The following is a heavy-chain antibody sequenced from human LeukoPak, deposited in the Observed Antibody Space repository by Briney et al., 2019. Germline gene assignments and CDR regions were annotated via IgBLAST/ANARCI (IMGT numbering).Heavy chain of an antibody. CDR1: GFTFSSYS. D-gene: IGHD5-24*01. V-gene: IGHV3-48*01. CDR3: ARAPQRDGYNSYWYFDL. Sequence: GGSLRLSCAASGFTFSSYSMNWVRQAPGKGLEWVSYISSSSSTIYYADSVKGRFTISRDNAKNSLYLQMNSLRAEDTAVYYCARAPQRDGYNSYWYFDLWGRGTLVTVSS. CDR2: ISSSSSTI. J-gene: IGHJ2*01.